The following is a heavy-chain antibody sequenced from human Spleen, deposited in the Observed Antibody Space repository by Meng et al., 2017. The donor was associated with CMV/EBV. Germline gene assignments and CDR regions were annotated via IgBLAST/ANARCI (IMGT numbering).Heavy chain of an antibody. CDR3: ARAGGYYYDSSGYADY. Sequence: SETLSLTCAVYGGSFSGYSWSWIRQPPGKGLEWIGEIHHSGSTNYNPSLKSRVTISVDTSKNQFSLKLSSVTAADTAVYYCARAGGYYYDSSGYADYWGQGTLVTVSS. J-gene: IGHJ4*02. CDR2: IHHSGST. CDR1: GGSFSGYS. D-gene: IGHD3-22*01. V-gene: IGHV4-34*01.